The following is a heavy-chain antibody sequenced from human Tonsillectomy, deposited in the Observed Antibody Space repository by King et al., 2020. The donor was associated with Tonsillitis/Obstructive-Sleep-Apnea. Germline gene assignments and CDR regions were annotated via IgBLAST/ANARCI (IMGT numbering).Heavy chain of an antibody. CDR2: SIPIYGTA. J-gene: IGHJ6*03. CDR3: AADIVVGPYYYYMDV. V-gene: IGHV1-69*01. D-gene: IGHD2-2*01. Sequence: VQLGESGAEVKKPGSSVKVSCKASGGTFSSYAISWVRQAPGQGLEWMGGSIPIYGTAHYAQKFQGRVTITADEFTSTAYMELSRLRSEDTAVYYCAADIVVGPYYYYMDVWGKGTTVTVSS. CDR1: GGTFSSYA.